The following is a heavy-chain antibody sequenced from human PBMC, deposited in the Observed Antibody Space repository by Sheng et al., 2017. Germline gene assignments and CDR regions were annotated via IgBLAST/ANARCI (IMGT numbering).Heavy chain of an antibody. V-gene: IGHV4-39*01. J-gene: IGHJ4*02. D-gene: IGHD2-2*01. CDR3: ARPNCSSTSCYREFDY. CDR1: GGSISSSSYY. CDR2: IYYSGST. Sequence: QLQLQESGPGLVKPSETLSLTCTVSGGSISSSSYYWGWIRQPPGKGLEWIGSIYYSGSTYYNPSLKSRVTISVDTSKNQFSLKLSSVTAADTAVYYCARPNCSSTSCYREFDYWGQGTLVTVSS.